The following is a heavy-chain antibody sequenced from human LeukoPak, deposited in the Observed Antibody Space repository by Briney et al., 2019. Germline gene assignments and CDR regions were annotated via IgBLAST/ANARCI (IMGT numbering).Heavy chain of an antibody. V-gene: IGHV3-23*01. CDR1: GFTFSSYA. CDR2: IINSGGGS. J-gene: IGHJ4*02. Sequence: GGSLRLSCAASGFTFSSYAMSWVRQAPGKGLEWVSGIINSGGGSYYADSVKGRFTISRDNSANTLYLQMNSLRAEDTALYYCAKDSSSWTFDYWGQGTLVTVSS. CDR3: AKDSSSWTFDY. D-gene: IGHD6-13*01.